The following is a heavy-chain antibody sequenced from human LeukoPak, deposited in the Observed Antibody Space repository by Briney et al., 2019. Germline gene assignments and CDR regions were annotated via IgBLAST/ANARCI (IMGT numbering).Heavy chain of an antibody. Sequence: GGSLRLSCAASGFTFSSYAMSWVRQAPGKGLEWVSAISGSGGSTNYADSVKGRFTISRDNSKNTLYLQMNSLRAEDTAVYYCAKAFYGSGSGMDVWGQGATVTVSS. V-gene: IGHV3-23*01. J-gene: IGHJ6*02. D-gene: IGHD3-10*01. CDR2: ISGSGGST. CDR3: AKAFYGSGSGMDV. CDR1: GFTFSSYA.